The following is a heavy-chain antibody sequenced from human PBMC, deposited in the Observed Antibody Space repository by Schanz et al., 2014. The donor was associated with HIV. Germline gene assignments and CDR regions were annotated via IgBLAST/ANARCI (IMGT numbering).Heavy chain of an antibody. V-gene: IGHV3-48*04. CDR3: ASGNYDDSSGYYYPPRY. J-gene: IGHJ4*02. Sequence: EVQLVESGGGLVQPGGSLRLSCAASGFTFSSYSMNWVRQAPGKGLEWVSYISSSSSTIYYADSVKGRFTISRDNAKNYLYLQMNSLRAEDTAVYYCASGNYDDSSGYYYPPRYWGQGTLVTVSS. CDR2: ISSSSSTI. CDR1: GFTFSSYS. D-gene: IGHD3-22*01.